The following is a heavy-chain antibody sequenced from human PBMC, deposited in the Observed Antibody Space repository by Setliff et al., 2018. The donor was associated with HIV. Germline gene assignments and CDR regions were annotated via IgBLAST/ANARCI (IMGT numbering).Heavy chain of an antibody. CDR3: ARSDYYDSSGYSWFDP. Sequence: RASVKVSCKASGGTFSSYAISWVRQAPGQGLEWMGGIIPIFGTTNYAQKFQGRVTITTDESTTTAYMELSSLRSEDTALYYCARSDYYDSSGYSWFDPWDQ. CDR1: GGTFSSYA. CDR2: IIPIFGTT. D-gene: IGHD3-22*01. J-gene: IGHJ5*02. V-gene: IGHV1-69*05.